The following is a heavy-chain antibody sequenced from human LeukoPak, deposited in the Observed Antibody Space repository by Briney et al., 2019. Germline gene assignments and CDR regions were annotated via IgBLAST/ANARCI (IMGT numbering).Heavy chain of an antibody. J-gene: IGHJ4*02. CDR3: ASHGHYYDSSGYWDY. CDR2: IYYSGST. CDR1: GGSISSSSYY. D-gene: IGHD3-22*01. Sequence: PSETLSLTCTVSGGSISSSSYYWGWIRQPPGKGLEWIGSIYYSGSTYYNPSLKSRVTISVDTSKNQFTLKLSSVTAADTAVYYCASHGHYYDSSGYWDYWGQGTLVTVSS. V-gene: IGHV4-39*01.